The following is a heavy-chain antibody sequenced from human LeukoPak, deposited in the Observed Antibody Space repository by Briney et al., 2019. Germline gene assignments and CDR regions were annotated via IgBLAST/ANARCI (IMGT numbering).Heavy chain of an antibody. CDR1: GGSISSTGYY. D-gene: IGHD1-26*01. CDR2: VYYSGTT. J-gene: IGHJ4*02. V-gene: IGHV4-39*01. Sequence: PSGTLSLTCTVSGGSISSTGYYWDWIRQPPGKGLEWIGSVYYSGTTYYNPSLQSRVTISVNTSKNQFSLNVSSVPATDTAIYFCARRTYSGNYYYFDYWGLGTLVTVSS. CDR3: ARRTYSGNYYYFDY.